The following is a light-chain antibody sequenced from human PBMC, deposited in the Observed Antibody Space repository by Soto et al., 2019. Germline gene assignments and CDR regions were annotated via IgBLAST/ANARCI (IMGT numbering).Light chain of an antibody. CDR3: CSYAGSSTFDVV. V-gene: IGLV2-23*03. CDR1: SSDVRSYNL. J-gene: IGLJ2*01. CDR2: EGS. Sequence: QSALTQPASVSGSPGQSITISCTGTSSDVRSYNLVSWYQQHPGKAPKLMIYEGSKRPSGVSNRFSGSKSGNTASLTISGLQAEDEADYYCCSYAGSSTFDVVFGGGTKLIVL.